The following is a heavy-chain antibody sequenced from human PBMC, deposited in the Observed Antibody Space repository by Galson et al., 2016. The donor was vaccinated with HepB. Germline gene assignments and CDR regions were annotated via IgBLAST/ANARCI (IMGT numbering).Heavy chain of an antibody. Sequence: SLRLSCAASGFSFSTAWMTWVRQAPGKGLEWIGRSESKTDGGAIDYAAPVRGRFTISRDDSRDTLFLQMNSLKFEDTAVYYCTVCGLTGDLDYWGRGTRVAVSS. J-gene: IGHJ4*03. CDR2: SESKTDGGAI. D-gene: IGHD3-9*01. CDR3: TVCGLTGDLDY. CDR1: GFSFSTAW. V-gene: IGHV3-15*04.